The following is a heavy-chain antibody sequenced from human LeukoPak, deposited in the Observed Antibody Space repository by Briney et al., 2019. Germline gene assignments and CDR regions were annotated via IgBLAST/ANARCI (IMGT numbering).Heavy chain of an antibody. V-gene: IGHV3-21*01. CDR2: ISSSSSYI. J-gene: IGHJ6*03. CDR1: GFTFSSYS. Sequence: GGSLRLSCAASGFTFSSYSMNWVRQAPGKGLEWVSSISSSSSYIYYADSVKGRFTISRDNAKNSLYLQMNSLRAEDTAVYYCARDMGDSSGNYYYMGVWGKGTTVTVSS. D-gene: IGHD6-19*01. CDR3: ARDMGDSSGNYYYMGV.